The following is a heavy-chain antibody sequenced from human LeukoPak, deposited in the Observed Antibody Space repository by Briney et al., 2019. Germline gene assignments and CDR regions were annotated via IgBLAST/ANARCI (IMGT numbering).Heavy chain of an antibody. V-gene: IGHV4-59*01. J-gene: IGHJ6*04. CDR2: IYYSGST. CDR3: ARAPRKDYYYGMDV. Sequence: SETLSLTCTVSGGSISSYYWSWIRQPPGKGLEWIGYIYYSGSTNYNPSLKSRVTISVDTSKNQFSLRLGSVTAADTAVYYCARAPRKDYYYGMDVWGKGATVTVSS. CDR1: GGSISSYY.